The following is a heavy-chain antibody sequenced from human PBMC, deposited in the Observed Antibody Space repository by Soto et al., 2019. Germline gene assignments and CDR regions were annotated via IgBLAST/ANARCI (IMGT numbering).Heavy chain of an antibody. Sequence: QVQLVHSGAEVKKPGASVKVSCKASGYTFTSYDINWVRQATGQGLEWMGWMNPNSGNTAYAEKFQGRVTMTRNTSISTAYMELSSLRSEDTGVYYCARERSAAGTGWFDPWGQGTLVTVSS. D-gene: IGHD6-13*01. CDR2: MNPNSGNT. J-gene: IGHJ5*02. CDR1: GYTFTSYD. V-gene: IGHV1-8*01. CDR3: ARERSAAGTGWFDP.